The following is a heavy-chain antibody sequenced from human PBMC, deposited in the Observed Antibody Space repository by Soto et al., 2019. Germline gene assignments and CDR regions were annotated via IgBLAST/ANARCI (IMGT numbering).Heavy chain of an antibody. CDR2: ISSRSDI. J-gene: IGHJ6*02. CDR1: GFTFSNYS. D-gene: IGHD2-2*02. CDR3: AREYTAWPLAYGLDV. Sequence: GGSLRLSCVGSGFTFSNYSINWVRQAPGKGLEWVSSISSRSDIYYADSVKGRFTISRDNAKNSASLQMNSLRAEDTAVYYCAREYTAWPLAYGLDVWGQGTTVTVSS. V-gene: IGHV3-21*01.